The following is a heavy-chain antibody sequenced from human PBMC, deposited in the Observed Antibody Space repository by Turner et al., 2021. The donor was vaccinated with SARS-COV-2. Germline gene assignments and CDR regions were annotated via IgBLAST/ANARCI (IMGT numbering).Heavy chain of an antibody. J-gene: IGHJ4*02. CDR1: GGTFSSYD. CDR2: VVPMMRSV. D-gene: IGHD2-8*02. Sequence: QVQLVQSGEEVKKPGSTVKVSCKASGGTFSSYDFSWVRQAPTQGPEWLGGVVPMMRSVKYAQKFHGRLTITADESTSTVHMELTNLRSEDTAVYFCARAGRVDGFYGGLDYWGRGTLVTVSS. V-gene: IGHV1-69*01. CDR3: ARAGRVDGFYGGLDY.